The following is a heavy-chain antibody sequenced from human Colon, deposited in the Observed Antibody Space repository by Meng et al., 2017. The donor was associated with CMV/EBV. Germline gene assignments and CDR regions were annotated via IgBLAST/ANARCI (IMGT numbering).Heavy chain of an antibody. J-gene: IGHJ4*02. Sequence: GESLKISCAASGFTFRNYAMSWARQAPGKGLEWVSTISGSGERTHYAGSVKGRFTISRDNSKYTLYLQMNSLRAEDTAVYYCAKDGGSSWYGANDYWGQGTLVTVSS. D-gene: IGHD6-13*01. CDR1: GFTFRNYA. CDR2: ISGSGERT. V-gene: IGHV3-23*01. CDR3: AKDGGSSWYGANDY.